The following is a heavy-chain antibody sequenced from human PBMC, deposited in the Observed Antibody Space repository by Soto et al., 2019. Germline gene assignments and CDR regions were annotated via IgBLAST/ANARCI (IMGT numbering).Heavy chain of an antibody. CDR1: GGSISSYY. J-gene: IGHJ4*02. V-gene: IGHV4-59*01. CDR2: IYYSGST. CDR3: ARGGWRFLEWSRTPYFDY. Sequence: SETLSLTCTVSGGSISSYYWSWIRQPPGKGLEWIGYIYYSGSTNYNPSLKSRVTISVDTSKNQFSLKLSSVTAADTAAYYCARGGWRFLEWSRTPYFDYWGQGTLVTVSS. D-gene: IGHD3-3*01.